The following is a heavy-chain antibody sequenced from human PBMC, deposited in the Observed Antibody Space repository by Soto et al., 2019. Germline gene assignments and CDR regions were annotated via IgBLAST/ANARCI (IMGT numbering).Heavy chain of an antibody. CDR3: ARDARPPSTGYYGMDV. J-gene: IGHJ6*02. CDR2: INSDGSST. V-gene: IGHV3-74*01. D-gene: IGHD2-8*02. Sequence: GSLRLSCAASGFTFSSYAMSWVRQAPGEGLVWVSRINSDGSSTSYADSVKGRFTISRDNAKNTLYLQMNSLRAEDTAVYYCARDARPPSTGYYGMDVWGQGTTVTVSS. CDR1: GFTFSSYA.